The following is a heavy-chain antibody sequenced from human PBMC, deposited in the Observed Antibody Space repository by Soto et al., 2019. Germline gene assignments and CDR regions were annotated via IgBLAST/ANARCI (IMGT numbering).Heavy chain of an antibody. D-gene: IGHD6-13*01. J-gene: IGHJ4*02. Sequence: PSETLSLTCTVSGGSISPYHWSWIRQPPGKGLQWIGYIFFSGSANYNPSLNSRVTISVDTSKNQFSLKLSSVTAADTAVYYCARTSAHAMGIWGQGTLVTVSP. CDR1: GGSISPYH. V-gene: IGHV4-59*01. CDR2: IFFSGSA. CDR3: ARTSAHAMGI.